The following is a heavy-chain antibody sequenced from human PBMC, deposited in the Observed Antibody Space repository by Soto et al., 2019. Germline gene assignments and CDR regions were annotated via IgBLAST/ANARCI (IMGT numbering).Heavy chain of an antibody. D-gene: IGHD2-15*01. CDR1: GFTFSNYA. CDR2: ISYDGSNE. J-gene: IGHJ4*02. Sequence: GGSLRLSCAASGFTFSNYAMHWVRQAPGKGLEWVAVISYDGSNEYYADSVKGRFTISRDNSKNMLYLQMNSLRAEDTAVYYCARGYCSGGSCYEGFLFDYWGQGTLVTVSS. CDR3: ARGYCSGGSCYEGFLFDY. V-gene: IGHV3-30-3*01.